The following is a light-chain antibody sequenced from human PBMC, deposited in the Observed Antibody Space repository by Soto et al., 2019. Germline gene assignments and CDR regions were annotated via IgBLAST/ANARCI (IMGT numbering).Light chain of an antibody. J-gene: IGLJ2*01. V-gene: IGLV3-27*01. CDR3: YSAAENNPPVV. CDR1: VLAKKY. Sequence: SYELTQPSSVSVSPGQTDRITCSGDVLAKKYARWFQQKPGQAPVLVIYKDSERPSGIPERFSGSSSGTTVTLTISGAQVEDEADYYCYSAAENNPPVVFGGGTKLTVL. CDR2: KDS.